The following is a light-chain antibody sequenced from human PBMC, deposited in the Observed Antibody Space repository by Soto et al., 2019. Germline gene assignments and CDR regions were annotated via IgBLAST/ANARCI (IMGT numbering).Light chain of an antibody. CDR2: TNN. Sequence: QSVLTQPPSASGTPGQRVTISCSGSSSNIGSKTVNWYQQVPGTAPKLLIYTNNRRPSGVPDRFSGSKSGTSASLAISGLQSEDEADYYCATWDDSLNGPVFGGGTKVTV. V-gene: IGLV1-44*01. J-gene: IGLJ2*01. CDR1: SSNIGSKT. CDR3: ATWDDSLNGPV.